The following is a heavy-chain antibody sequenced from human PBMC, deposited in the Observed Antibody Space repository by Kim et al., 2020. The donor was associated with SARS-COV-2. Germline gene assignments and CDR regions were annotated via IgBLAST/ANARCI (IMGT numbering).Heavy chain of an antibody. CDR3: AKELAGIVVVVAAVDY. V-gene: IGHV3-23*01. J-gene: IGHJ4*02. Sequence: SVKGRFTISGDNSKNTLYLQMNGLRAEDTAVYYCAKELAGIVVVVAAVDYWGQGTLVTVSS. D-gene: IGHD2-15*01.